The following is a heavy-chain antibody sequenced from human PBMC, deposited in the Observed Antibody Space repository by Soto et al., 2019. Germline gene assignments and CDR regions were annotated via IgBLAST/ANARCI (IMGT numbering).Heavy chain of an antibody. CDR1: GGSISSGGYS. CDR3: ARDYRYNWFDP. D-gene: IGHD4-4*01. CDR2: IYHSGST. J-gene: IGHJ5*02. V-gene: IGHV4-30-2*01. Sequence: SETLSLTCAVSGGSISSGGYSWSWIRQPPGKGLEWIGYIYHSGSTYYNPSLKSRVTISVDRSKNQFSLKLSSVTAADTAVYYCARDYRYNWFDPWGQGTLVTVSS.